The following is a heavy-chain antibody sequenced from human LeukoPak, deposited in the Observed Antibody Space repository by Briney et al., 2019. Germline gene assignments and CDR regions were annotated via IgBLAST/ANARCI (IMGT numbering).Heavy chain of an antibody. V-gene: IGHV4-34*01. CDR2: INHSGST. J-gene: IGHJ5*02. CDR3: ARVYCSGGSCYRGWFDP. D-gene: IGHD2-15*01. Sequence: SETLSLTCAVYGGSFSGYYWSWIRQPPGKGLEWIGEINHSGSTNYNPSLKSRVTISVDTSKNQFSLKLSSVTAADTAVYYCARVYCSGGSCYRGWFDPWGQGTLVTVSS. CDR1: GGSFSGYY.